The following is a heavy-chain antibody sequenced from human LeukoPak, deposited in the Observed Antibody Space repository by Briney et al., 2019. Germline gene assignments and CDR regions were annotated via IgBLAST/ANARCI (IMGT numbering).Heavy chain of an antibody. CDR2: IYTSGST. D-gene: IGHD5-24*01. CDR3: ARDGYNGY. V-gene: IGHV4-61*02. Sequence: SETLSLTCTVSGGSISSGSYYWSWIRQPAGKGLEWIGRIYTSGSTNYNPSLKSRVTISVDTSKNQFSLKLSSVTAADTAVYYCARDGYNGYWGQGTLVTVSS. CDR1: GGSISSGSYY. J-gene: IGHJ4*02.